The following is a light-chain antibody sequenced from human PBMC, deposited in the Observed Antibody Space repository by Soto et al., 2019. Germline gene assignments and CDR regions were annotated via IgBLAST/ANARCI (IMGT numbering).Light chain of an antibody. CDR2: DAS. CDR3: QQRNNWPRIT. V-gene: IGKV3-11*01. J-gene: IGKJ5*01. Sequence: PGETATLSCRASQTVGTYLAWYQQKPSQAPRLLISDASNRATGVSTRFSGSGSGTDFTLTISSLEPEDFAVYFCQQRNNWPRITFGQGTRLEIK. CDR1: QTVGTY.